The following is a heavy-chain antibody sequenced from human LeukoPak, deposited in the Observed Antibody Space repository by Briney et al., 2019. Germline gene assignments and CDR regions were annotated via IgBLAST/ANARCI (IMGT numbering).Heavy chain of an antibody. J-gene: IGHJ5*02. CDR1: GYTFTGYY. CDR2: IIPIFGTA. Sequence: SVKVSCKASGYTFTGYYMHWVRQSPGQGLEWMGGIIPIFGTANYAQKFQGKVTITADKSTSTAYMELSSLRSEDTAVYYCARTYCGGDCYSSRGWFDTWGQGTLVTVSS. CDR3: ARTYCGGDCYSSRGWFDT. D-gene: IGHD2-21*02. V-gene: IGHV1-69*06.